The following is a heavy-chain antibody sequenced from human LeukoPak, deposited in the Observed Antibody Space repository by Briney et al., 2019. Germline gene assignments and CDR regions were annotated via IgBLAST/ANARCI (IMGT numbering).Heavy chain of an antibody. D-gene: IGHD7-27*01. CDR1: GFTFSSYA. J-gene: IGHJ4*02. V-gene: IGHV3-23*01. CDR2: ISGSGGST. Sequence: GGSLRLSCAASGFTFSSYAMSWVRQAPGKGLEWVSAISGSGGSTYYADSVKGRFTISRDNAKNSLYLQMNSLRAEDTAVYYCARYGDGYYFDYWGQGTLVTVSS. CDR3: ARYGDGYYFDY.